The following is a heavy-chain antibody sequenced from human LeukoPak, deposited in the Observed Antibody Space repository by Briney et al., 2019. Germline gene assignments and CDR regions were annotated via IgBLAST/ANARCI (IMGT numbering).Heavy chain of an antibody. V-gene: IGHV1-2*02. D-gene: IGHD2-15*01. CDR3: ARFLGYCSGGSCYFDY. CDR1: GYTFTGYY. Sequence: ASVKVSCKASGYTFTGYYTHWVRQAPGQGLEWMGWINPNSGGTKYAQKFQGRVTMTRDTSISTAYMELSSLKSDDTAVYYCARFLGYCSGGSCYFDYWGQGTLVTVSS. J-gene: IGHJ4*02. CDR2: INPNSGGT.